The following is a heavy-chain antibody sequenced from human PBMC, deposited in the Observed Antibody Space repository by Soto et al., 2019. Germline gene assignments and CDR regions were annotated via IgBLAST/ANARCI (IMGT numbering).Heavy chain of an antibody. V-gene: IGHV1-18*01. J-gene: IGHJ6*02. D-gene: IGHD2-15*01. CDR2: ISTYNDDS. Sequence: QVELEQSGVEVKKPGASVKVTCKASGYTFHNFGISWVRQAPGQGLEWMGWISTYNDDSNYAQKFQGRVTMTTDMSTSTASMALRSLRPDDTAVYYCARLSNSGYHTHFYYGMDVWGQGTTVTVSS. CDR1: GYTFHNFG. CDR3: ARLSNSGYHTHFYYGMDV.